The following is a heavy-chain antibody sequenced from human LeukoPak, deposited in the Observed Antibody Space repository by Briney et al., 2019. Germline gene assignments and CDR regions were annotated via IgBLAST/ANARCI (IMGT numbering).Heavy chain of an antibody. CDR1: GGSISSYY. CDR2: IYYSGST. V-gene: IGHV4-59*01. D-gene: IGHD2-2*01. J-gene: IGHJ4*02. Sequence: SETLSLTCTVSGGSISSYYWSWIRQPPGKGLEWIGYIYYSGSTNYNPSLKSRVTISVDTSKNQFSLKLGSVTAADTAVYYCARGYCSSTSCYLDYWGQGTLVTVSS. CDR3: ARGYCSSTSCYLDY.